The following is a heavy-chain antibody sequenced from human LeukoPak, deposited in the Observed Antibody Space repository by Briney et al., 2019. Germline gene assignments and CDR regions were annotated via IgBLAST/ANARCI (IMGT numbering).Heavy chain of an antibody. D-gene: IGHD3-10*01. CDR3: ARGSKHDSGTSYVDFDS. J-gene: IGHJ4*02. Sequence: PSETLSLTCTVSGGSVTPYYWSWIRQPPGKRLEWIGYIYYNGNTNYNPSLKSRVTISIDTPNDQFSLNLTSVTTADTAVYFCARGSKHDSGTSYVDFDSWGQGTLVTVSS. CDR2: IYYNGNT. CDR1: GGSVTPYY. V-gene: IGHV4-59*02.